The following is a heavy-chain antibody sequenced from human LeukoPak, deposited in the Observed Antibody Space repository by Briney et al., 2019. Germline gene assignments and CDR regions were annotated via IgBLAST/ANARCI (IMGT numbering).Heavy chain of an antibody. CDR2: INPNSGGT. J-gene: IGHJ4*02. Sequence: ASVKVSCKASGYIFTDYYMHWVRQAPGQELGWMGRINPNSGGTNYAQKFQGRVTMTRDTSTSTVYMELSSLTSEDTAVYYCARVPYYDSSGYDNWGQGTLVTVSS. CDR3: ARVPYYDSSGYDN. CDR1: GYIFTDYY. D-gene: IGHD3-22*01. V-gene: IGHV1/OR15-1*04.